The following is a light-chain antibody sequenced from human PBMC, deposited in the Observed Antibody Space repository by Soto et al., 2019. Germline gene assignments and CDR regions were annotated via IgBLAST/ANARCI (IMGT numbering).Light chain of an antibody. V-gene: IGKV1-5*03. J-gene: IGKJ2*01. Sequence: DIQLTQSPSTLSAYVGDRVTITCRASRTISGWLAWYQQKPGTAPKLLIYEASTLESGVPSRFSGRGSGTEFTLTISSLQPGDFATYYCQQYHSSPTYTFGQGTRVE. CDR2: EAS. CDR3: QQYHSSPTYT. CDR1: RTISGW.